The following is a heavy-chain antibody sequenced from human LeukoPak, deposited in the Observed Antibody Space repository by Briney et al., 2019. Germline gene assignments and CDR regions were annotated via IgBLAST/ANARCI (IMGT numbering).Heavy chain of an antibody. J-gene: IGHJ6*03. V-gene: IGHV4-59*01. CDR2: IYYSGST. D-gene: IGHD1-14*01. CDR3: ASAIAEDFYYYYMDV. Sequence: SETLSLTCTVSGGSISSSYWTWTRQPPGKGLEWIGYIYYSGSTNYNPSLKSRVTISVDTSKNQFSLNLSSVTAADTAVYYCASAIAEDFYYYYMDVWGKGTTVTVSS. CDR1: GGSISSSY.